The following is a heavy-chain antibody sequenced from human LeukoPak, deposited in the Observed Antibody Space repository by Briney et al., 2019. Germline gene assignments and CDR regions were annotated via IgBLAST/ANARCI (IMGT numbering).Heavy chain of an antibody. CDR2: ISGSGGST. D-gene: IGHD3-22*01. Sequence: GGSLRLSCAASGFTFSSHGMDWVRQAPGMGLEWVSAISGSGGSTYYADSVKGRFTISRDNSKNTLYLQMNSLRAEDTAVYYCAKGSIVVAYAFDIWGQGTMVTVSS. J-gene: IGHJ3*02. V-gene: IGHV3-23*01. CDR3: AKGSIVVAYAFDI. CDR1: GFTFSSHG.